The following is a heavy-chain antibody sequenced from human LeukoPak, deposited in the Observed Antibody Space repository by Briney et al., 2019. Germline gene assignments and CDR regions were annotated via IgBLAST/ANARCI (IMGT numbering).Heavy chain of an antibody. J-gene: IGHJ3*02. Sequence: PGGSLRLSCAASGFTFSSYGMHWVRQAPGKGLEWVAFIRYDGSNKYYADSVKGRFTISRDNSKNTLYLQMNSLRAEDTAVYYCAREVGDGYTFAFDIWGQGTMVTVSS. V-gene: IGHV3-30*02. CDR1: GFTFSSYG. CDR2: IRYDGSNK. D-gene: IGHD5-24*01. CDR3: AREVGDGYTFAFDI.